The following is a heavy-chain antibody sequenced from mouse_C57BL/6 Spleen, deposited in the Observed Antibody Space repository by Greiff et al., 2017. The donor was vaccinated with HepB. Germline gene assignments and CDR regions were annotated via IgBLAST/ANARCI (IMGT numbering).Heavy chain of an antibody. V-gene: IGHV5-17*01. CDR2: ISSGSSTI. Sequence: EVQLVESGGGLVKPGGSLKLSCAASGFTFSDYGMHWVRQAPEKGLEWVAYISSGSSTIYYAETVKGRFTISRDNAKNPLFLQMTSLRSEDTAMYYCARPHYYGSSSLDYWGQGTTLTVSS. D-gene: IGHD1-1*01. J-gene: IGHJ2*01. CDR1: GFTFSDYG. CDR3: ARPHYYGSSSLDY.